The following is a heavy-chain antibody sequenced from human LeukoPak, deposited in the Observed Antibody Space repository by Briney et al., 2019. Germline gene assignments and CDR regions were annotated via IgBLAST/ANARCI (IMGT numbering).Heavy chain of an antibody. CDR3: ARSPVGVRKKHDL. V-gene: IGHV1-8*01. J-gene: IGHJ5*02. CDR1: GYTFTSYD. CDR2: MNPTSGHT. D-gene: IGHD3-10*01. Sequence: GASVKVSCNASGYTFTSYDINWVRQAPGQGLEWMGWMNPTSGHTGYVQKFQGRLTMTRDTSVSTAYMELTSLTSEDTAVYYCARSPVGVRKKHDLWGQGTLVIVSS.